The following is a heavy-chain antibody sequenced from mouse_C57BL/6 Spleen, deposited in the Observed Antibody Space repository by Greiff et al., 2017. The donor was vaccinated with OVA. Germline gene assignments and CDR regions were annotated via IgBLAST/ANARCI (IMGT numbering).Heavy chain of an antibody. D-gene: IGHD4-1*01. V-gene: IGHV5-6*01. CDR2: ISSGGSYT. J-gene: IGHJ2*01. CDR1: GFTFSSYG. Sequence: EVMLVESGGDLVKPGGSLKLSCAASGFTFSSYGMSWVRQTPDKRLEWVATISSGGSYTYYPDSVKGRFTISRDNAKNTLYLQMSSLKSEDTAMYYCARVGREFDYWGQGTTLTVSS. CDR3: ARVGREFDY.